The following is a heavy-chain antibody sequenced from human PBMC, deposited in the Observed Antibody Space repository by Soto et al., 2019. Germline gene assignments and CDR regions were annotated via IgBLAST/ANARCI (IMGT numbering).Heavy chain of an antibody. CDR1: GFTFSSYW. Sequence: GGSLRLSCAASGFTFSSYWMHWVRQAPGKGLVWVSRINSDGSSTSYADSVKGRFTISRDNAKNTLYLQMNSLRAEDTAVYYCARADYDFWSGYWTHDAFDIWGQGTMVTVSS. J-gene: IGHJ3*02. CDR3: ARADYDFWSGYWTHDAFDI. V-gene: IGHV3-74*01. CDR2: INSDGSST. D-gene: IGHD3-3*01.